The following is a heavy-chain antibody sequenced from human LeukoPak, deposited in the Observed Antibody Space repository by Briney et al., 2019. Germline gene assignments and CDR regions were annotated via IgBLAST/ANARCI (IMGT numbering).Heavy chain of an antibody. Sequence: GGSLILSCAASEFTFRTHWMNWVRQAPGKGLVWVSHINSEGSSSNYADSVKGRFTISRDNAKNTLYLQMNSLRAEDTAVYFCASEFGYSQNYWGQGTLVTVSS. CDR1: EFTFRTHW. V-gene: IGHV3-74*01. D-gene: IGHD5-24*01. CDR3: ASEFGYSQNY. CDR2: INSEGSSS. J-gene: IGHJ4*02.